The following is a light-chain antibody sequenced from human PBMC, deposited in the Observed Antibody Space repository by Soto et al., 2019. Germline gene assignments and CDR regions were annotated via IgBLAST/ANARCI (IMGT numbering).Light chain of an antibody. CDR2: GAS. Sequence: EVVLTQSPGTLSLSPGERATLSCRARQSVSSSYLAWYQQKPGQAPRLLIYGASSRATGIPDRFSGSGSGTDFTLTISRLEPEDCAVYYCQHYGSSPFTFGQGTKVEIK. V-gene: IGKV3-20*01. J-gene: IGKJ1*01. CDR1: QSVSSSY. CDR3: QHYGSSPFT.